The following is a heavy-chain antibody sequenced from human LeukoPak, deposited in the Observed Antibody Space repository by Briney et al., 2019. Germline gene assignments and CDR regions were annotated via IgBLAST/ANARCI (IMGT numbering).Heavy chain of an antibody. CDR1: VYTVTSYD. D-gene: IGHD2-2*01. J-gene: IGHJ5*02. Sequence: ASGKVSCKAAVYTVTSYDVNWGRRSTGQGLEWRGWMNPNSGNAGYAQKFQGRVTMTRNTSISTAYMELSSLRPEDTAVYYCARGRYCSSTSCHAPIWFDPWGQGTLVTVSS. CDR2: MNPNSGNA. V-gene: IGHV1-8*01. CDR3: ARGRYCSSTSCHAPIWFDP.